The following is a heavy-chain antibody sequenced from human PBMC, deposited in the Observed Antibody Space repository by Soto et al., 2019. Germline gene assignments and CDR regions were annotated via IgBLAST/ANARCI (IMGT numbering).Heavy chain of an antibody. CDR3: ARGWSGLVSIRFDP. D-gene: IGHD3-9*01. Sequence: QVQLQQWGAGLLKPSETLSLTCAVYGGSFSGYYWSWIRQPPGKGLEWIGEVNHSGSTNYNPSLKSRVTISVDTSKNQFALKLSSVAAADTAVYYCARGWSGLVSIRFDPWGQGTLVTVSS. V-gene: IGHV4-34*01. J-gene: IGHJ5*02. CDR1: GGSFSGYY. CDR2: VNHSGST.